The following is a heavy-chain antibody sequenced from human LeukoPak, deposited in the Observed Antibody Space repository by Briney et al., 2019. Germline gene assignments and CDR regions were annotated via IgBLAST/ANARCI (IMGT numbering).Heavy chain of an antibody. CDR2: IKQDGSEK. V-gene: IGHV3-7*01. D-gene: IGHD6-19*01. CDR1: GFMFSTYW. CDR3: ARDEGWAFDI. J-gene: IGHJ3*02. Sequence: GGSLRLSCAASGFMFSTYWMSWVRQTPGKGLEWVANIKQDGSEKYNVDSVKGRFTISRDNAKNSLYLQMNSLRAEDTAVYYCARDEGWAFDIWGRGTMVTVSS.